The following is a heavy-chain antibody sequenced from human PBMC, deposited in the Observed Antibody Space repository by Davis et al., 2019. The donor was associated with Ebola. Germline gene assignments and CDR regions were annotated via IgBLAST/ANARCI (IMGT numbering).Heavy chain of an antibody. D-gene: IGHD6-13*01. CDR1: GGSFSGYY. J-gene: IGHJ4*02. V-gene: IGHV4-34*01. CDR3: ASQRTADIAAPFDY. Sequence: PSETLSLTCAVYGGSFSGYYWSWIRQPPGKGLEWIGEINHSGSTNYNPSLKSRVTISVDTSKNQFSLKLSSVTAADTAVYYCASQRTADIAAPFDYWGQGTLVTVSS. CDR2: INHSGST.